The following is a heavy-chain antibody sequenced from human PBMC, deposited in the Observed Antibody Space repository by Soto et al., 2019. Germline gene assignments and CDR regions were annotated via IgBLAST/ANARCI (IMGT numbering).Heavy chain of an antibody. V-gene: IGHV1-46*01. CDR3: ARDRFWSGCMDV. J-gene: IGHJ6*02. D-gene: IGHD3-3*01. CDR1: GYTFTSYY. CDR2: INPSGGST. Sequence: QVQLVQSGAEVKKPGPSVKVSCKASGYTFTSYYMHWVRQAPGQGLEWMGIINPSGGSTSYAQKFQGRVTMTSDTSTSTVYMELSSLRSEDTAVHYCARDRFWSGCMDVWGQGTTVTVSS.